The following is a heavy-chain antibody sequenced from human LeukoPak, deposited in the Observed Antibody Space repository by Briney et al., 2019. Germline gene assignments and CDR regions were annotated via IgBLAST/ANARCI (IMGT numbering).Heavy chain of an antibody. CDR1: GFTFSDYY. J-gene: IGHJ4*02. D-gene: IGHD6-13*01. CDR2: ISSSGSTI. CDR3: AKDLYPGGIAAAADY. V-gene: IGHV3-11*04. Sequence: GGSLRLSCSASGFTFSDYYMSWIRQAPGKGLEWVSYISSSGSTIYYADSVKGRFTISRDNSKNTLYLQMDSLRGDDTAVYYCAKDLYPGGIAAAADYWGQGTLVTVSS.